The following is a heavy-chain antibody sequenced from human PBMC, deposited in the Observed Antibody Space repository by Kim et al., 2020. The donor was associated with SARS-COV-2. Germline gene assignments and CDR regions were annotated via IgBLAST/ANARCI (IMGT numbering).Heavy chain of an antibody. CDR3: ARDGIVGARGVFDY. CDR2: ISYDGSNK. V-gene: IGHV3-30*04. D-gene: IGHD1-26*01. J-gene: IGHJ4*02. Sequence: GGSLRLSCAASGFTFSSYAMHWVRQAPGKGLEWVAVISYDGSNKYYADSVKGRFTISRDNSKNTLYLQMNSLRAEDTAVYYCARDGIVGARGVFDYWGQGTLVTVSS. CDR1: GFTFSSYA.